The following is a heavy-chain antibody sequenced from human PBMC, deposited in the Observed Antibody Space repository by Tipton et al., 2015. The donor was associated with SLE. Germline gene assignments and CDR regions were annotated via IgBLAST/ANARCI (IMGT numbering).Heavy chain of an antibody. J-gene: IGHJ3*01. CDR3: AKDVNLVSTIVAFDL. Sequence: SLRLSCAASGFIFSHFGMHWVRQAPGQGLEWVSLISGSGDTTQYAASVRGRFTISRDNSKKTLYLQMDGLRAEDTAVYFCAKDVNLVSTIVAFDLWGQGAMITVSS. CDR2: ISGSGDTT. V-gene: IGHV3-23*01. D-gene: IGHD5/OR15-5a*01. CDR1: GFIFSHFG.